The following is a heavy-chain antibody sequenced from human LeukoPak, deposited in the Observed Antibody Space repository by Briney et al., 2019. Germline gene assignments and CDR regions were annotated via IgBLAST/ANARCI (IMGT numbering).Heavy chain of an antibody. V-gene: IGHV3-74*01. Sequence: NTDGSSTNYADSVKGRFTISRDNAKNTLYLQMNNLRAEDTAVYYCPGGGSGWYSNYWGQGTLVTVSS. D-gene: IGHD6-19*01. CDR3: PGGGSGWYSNY. CDR2: NTDGSST. J-gene: IGHJ4*02.